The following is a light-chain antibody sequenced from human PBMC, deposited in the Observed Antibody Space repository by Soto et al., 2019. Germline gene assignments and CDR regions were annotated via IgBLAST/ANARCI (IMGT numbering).Light chain of an antibody. Sequence: EIVMTQSPATLSVSPGESATLSCRASQSVGSNLAWYQHKPGQAPRLLIYGASIRATGVPARFSGSGSGTAVTLTITSMQSEDFSLYYCQQCDNWPLITFGQGTRVEIK. CDR1: QSVGSN. V-gene: IGKV3-15*01. CDR3: QQCDNWPLIT. CDR2: GAS. J-gene: IGKJ5*01.